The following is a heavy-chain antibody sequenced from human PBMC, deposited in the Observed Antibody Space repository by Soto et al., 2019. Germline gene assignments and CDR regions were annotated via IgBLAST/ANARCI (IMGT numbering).Heavy chain of an antibody. CDR3: ARDFFDSSDYTTNWFDP. J-gene: IGHJ5*02. V-gene: IGHV4-31*03. CDR1: GGSISSGGYY. Sequence: SETLSLTCTVSGGSISSGGYYWSWIRQHPGKGLEWIGYIYYSGSTYYNPSLKSRVTISVDTSKNQFSLKLTSVTAADAALYYCARDFFDSSDYTTNWFDPWGQGALVTVSS. D-gene: IGHD3-22*01. CDR2: IYYSGST.